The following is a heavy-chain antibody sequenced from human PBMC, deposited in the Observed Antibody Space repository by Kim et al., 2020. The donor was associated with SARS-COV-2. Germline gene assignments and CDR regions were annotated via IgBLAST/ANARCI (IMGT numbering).Heavy chain of an antibody. Sequence: SGPTLVNPTQTLTLTCTLSGLSLTTRGVCVSWIRQPPGKALEWLACIDCDNDKYYNTSLKSRFTVSRDASKNQVVLTMTHMDPVDTATYYCTRTSGRGDCTTGSCLKAGWFDPSGHGTLVTVSS. CDR2: IDCDNDK. D-gene: IGHD2-8*01. CDR1: GLSLTTRGVC. CDR3: TRTSGRGDCTTGSCLKAGWFDP. J-gene: IGHJ5*02. V-gene: IGHV2-70*11.